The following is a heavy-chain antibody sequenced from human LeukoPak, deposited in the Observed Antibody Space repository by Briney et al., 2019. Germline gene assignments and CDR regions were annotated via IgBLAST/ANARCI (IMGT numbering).Heavy chain of an antibody. CDR2: INPNSGGT. V-gene: IGHV1-2*02. Sequence: GASVKVSCKASGYTFTGYYMHWVRQAPGQGLEWMGWINPNSGGTNYAQKFQGRVTMTRDTSISTAYMELSRLRSGDTAVYYCATDTYYYDSSGYYSDYWGQGTLVTVSS. CDR3: ATDTYYYDSSGYYSDY. J-gene: IGHJ4*02. CDR1: GYTFTGYY. D-gene: IGHD3-22*01.